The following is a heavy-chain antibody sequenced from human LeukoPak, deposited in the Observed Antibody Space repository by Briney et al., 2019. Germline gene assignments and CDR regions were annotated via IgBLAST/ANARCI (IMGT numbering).Heavy chain of an antibody. D-gene: IGHD3-3*01. CDR3: ARSSGVLDDFLSGYYNWFDP. CDR2: IYSSGST. Sequence: SETLSLTCTVSGGSISSYYWSWIRQPPGKGLEWIGYIYSSGSTNYNPSLKSRVTISVDTSKNQFSLKLSSVTAADTAVYYCARSSGVLDDFLSGYYNWFDPWGQGTLVTVSS. CDR1: GGSISSYY. J-gene: IGHJ5*02. V-gene: IGHV4-4*09.